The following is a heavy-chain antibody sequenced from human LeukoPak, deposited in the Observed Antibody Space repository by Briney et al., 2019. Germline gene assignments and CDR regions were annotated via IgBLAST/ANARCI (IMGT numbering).Heavy chain of an antibody. Sequence: PGGSLRLSCAASGFTFSSYAMSWVRQAPGKGLEWVSAISGSGGSKYYADSVKGRFTISRDNSKNTLYLQMNSLRAEDTAVYYCAHPAYCGGDCYPDWYFDLWGRGTLVTVSS. J-gene: IGHJ2*01. CDR1: GFTFSSYA. D-gene: IGHD2-21*02. CDR3: AHPAYCGGDCYPDWYFDL. V-gene: IGHV3-23*01. CDR2: ISGSGGSK.